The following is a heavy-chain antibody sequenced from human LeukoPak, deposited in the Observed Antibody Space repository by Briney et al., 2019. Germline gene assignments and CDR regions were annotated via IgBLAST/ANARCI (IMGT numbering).Heavy chain of an antibody. J-gene: IGHJ4*02. CDR1: GGCISSYY. CDR3: ARAPSGNWGEAYFDY. CDR2: IYYSGST. Sequence: PSETLCLTCTVSGGCISSYYWRWIRQPPGKGLESIGYIYYSGSTNYNPSLKSRVTISVDTCKNQFSLKLSSVTAADTGVYYCARAPSGNWGEAYFDYWGRGTLVTVSS. D-gene: IGHD7-27*01. V-gene: IGHV4-59*01.